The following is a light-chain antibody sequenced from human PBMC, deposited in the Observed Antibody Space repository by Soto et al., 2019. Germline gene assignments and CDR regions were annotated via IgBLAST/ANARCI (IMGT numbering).Light chain of an antibody. CDR3: GSYTSTDTPFV. V-gene: IGLV2-14*01. CDR2: EVS. J-gene: IGLJ1*01. CDR1: STDVGGYNY. Sequence: VLAQPSSVSGSPGQSITISCTGTSTDVGGYNYVSWYQHHPGKGPKLIIYEVSNRPSGVSDRFSGSKSGNKASLIISNLEAEDESDYYCGSYTSTDTPFVFGTGTKVTV.